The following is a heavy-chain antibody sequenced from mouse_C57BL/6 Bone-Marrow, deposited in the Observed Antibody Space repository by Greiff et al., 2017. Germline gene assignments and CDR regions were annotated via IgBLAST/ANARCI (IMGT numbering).Heavy chain of an antibody. CDR2: IYPGGGNT. J-gene: IGHJ4*01. Sequence: QVQLQESGAELVRPGASVKLSCKASGYTFTDYYINWVKQRPGQGLEWIARIYPGGGNTYYNEKFKGKATLTAEKSSSTAYMQLSSLTSEDSAVYFCAGTYDYDEAMDYWGQGTSVTVSS. D-gene: IGHD2-4*01. V-gene: IGHV1-76*01. CDR1: GYTFTDYY. CDR3: AGTYDYDEAMDY.